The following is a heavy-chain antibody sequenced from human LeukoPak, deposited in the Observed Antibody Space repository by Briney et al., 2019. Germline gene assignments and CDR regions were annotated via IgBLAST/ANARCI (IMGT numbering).Heavy chain of an antibody. CDR1: GFTFSTYW. CDR3: AKGPDY. CDR2: IKQDGSEK. V-gene: IGHV3-7*03. J-gene: IGHJ4*02. Sequence: GGSLRLSCVGYGFTFSTYWMSWVRQAPEKGLEWVANIKQDGSEKYYADSVKGRFTISRDNAKNSLYLQMNSLRAEDTALYYCAKGPDYWGQGTLVTVSS.